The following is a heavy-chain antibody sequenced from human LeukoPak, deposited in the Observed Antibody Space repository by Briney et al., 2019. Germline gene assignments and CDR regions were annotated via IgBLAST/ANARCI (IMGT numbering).Heavy chain of an antibody. V-gene: IGHV3-23*01. CDR1: GFTFSSYA. CDR3: ARDVEAFDI. J-gene: IGHJ3*02. Sequence: GGSLRLSCAASGFTFSSYAMSWVRQAPGKGLEWVSSISGSGGKTYYADSVKGRFTISRDNSKNTLYLQMNSLRAEDTAVYYCARDVEAFDIWGQGTMVTVSS. CDR2: ISGSGGKT.